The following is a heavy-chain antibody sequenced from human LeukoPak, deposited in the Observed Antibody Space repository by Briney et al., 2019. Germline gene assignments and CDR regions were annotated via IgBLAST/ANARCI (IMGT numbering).Heavy chain of an antibody. CDR2: IYYSGST. Sequence: PSETLSLTCAVYGGSFSSYYWSWIRQPPGQGLEWIGYIYYSGSTNYNPSLKSRVTISVGTSKNQFYLKLSSVTAADTAVYYCARVFKGSRWEYYFDYWGQGTLVTVSS. D-gene: IGHD1-26*01. CDR3: ARVFKGSRWEYYFDY. J-gene: IGHJ4*02. V-gene: IGHV4-59*01. CDR1: GGSFSSYY.